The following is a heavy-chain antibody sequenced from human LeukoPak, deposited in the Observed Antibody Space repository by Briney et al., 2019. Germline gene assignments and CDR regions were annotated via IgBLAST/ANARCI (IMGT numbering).Heavy chain of an antibody. D-gene: IGHD2-2*01. CDR1: GFTFSSYS. Sequence: KPGGSLRLSCAASGFTFSSYSMNWVRQAPGKGLEWVSSISSSSSYIYYADSVKGRFTISRDNAKNSLYLQMNSLRAEDTAVYYCARDRAKYQLLSAGYFDYWGQGTLVTVSS. CDR3: ARDRAKYQLLSAGYFDY. J-gene: IGHJ4*02. V-gene: IGHV3-21*01. CDR2: ISSSSSYI.